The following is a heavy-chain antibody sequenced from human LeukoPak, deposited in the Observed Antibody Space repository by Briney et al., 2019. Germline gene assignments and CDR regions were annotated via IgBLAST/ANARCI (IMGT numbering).Heavy chain of an antibody. V-gene: IGHV4-31*01. Sequence: SETLSLTCTVSVGSISSGGYYWSWIRQHPGKGLEWIGYIYYSGSTYYNPSLKSPVTISVDTSKNQFSLKLSSVTAADTAVYYCARASETLNPIDYWGQGTLVTVSS. CDR2: IYYSGST. D-gene: IGHD2/OR15-2a*01. CDR1: VGSISSGGYY. CDR3: ARASETLNPIDY. J-gene: IGHJ4*02.